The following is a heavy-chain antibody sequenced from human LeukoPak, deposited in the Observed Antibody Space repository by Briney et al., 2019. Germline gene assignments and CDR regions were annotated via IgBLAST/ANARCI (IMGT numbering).Heavy chain of an antibody. CDR2: IYPSDSYT. J-gene: IGHJ5*02. CDR1: GYSFTSYW. CDR3: TRQSFGYQLLAGWFDP. D-gene: IGHD2-2*01. V-gene: IGHV5-10-1*01. Sequence: GESLKISCKGSGYSFTSYWISWVRQMPGKGLEWMGRIYPSDSYTNSSPSFHGHATISADKSISTAYLQWSSLKSSDTAMYYCTRQSFGYQLLAGWFDPWGEGTLVTVSS.